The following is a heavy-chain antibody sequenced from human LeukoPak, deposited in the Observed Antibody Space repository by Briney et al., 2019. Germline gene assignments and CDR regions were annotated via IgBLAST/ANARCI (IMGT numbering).Heavy chain of an antibody. CDR2: IKSKTDGGTT. Sequence: PGGSLRLSCAASGFTFSNAWMSWVRQAPGKGLEWVGRIKSKTDGGTTAYAAPVKGRFTISRDDSKNTLYLQMNSLKTEDTAVYYCTTGEWFGELLNWGQGTLVTVSS. CDR3: TTGEWFGELLN. V-gene: IGHV3-15*01. J-gene: IGHJ4*02. CDR1: GFTFSNAW. D-gene: IGHD3-10*01.